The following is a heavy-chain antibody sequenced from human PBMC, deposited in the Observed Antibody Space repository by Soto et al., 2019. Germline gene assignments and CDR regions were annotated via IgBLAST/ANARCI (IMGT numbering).Heavy chain of an antibody. D-gene: IGHD6-19*01. Sequence: ASVKVSCKASGYTFTSYGISWVRQAPGQGLEWMGWISAYNGNTNYAQKLQGRVTMTTDTSTSTAYMELRSLRSDDTAVYYCARAPGGSGWLLRAFDIWGQGTMVTVSS. CDR3: ARAPGGSGWLLRAFDI. CDR1: GYTFTSYG. CDR2: ISAYNGNT. J-gene: IGHJ3*02. V-gene: IGHV1-18*01.